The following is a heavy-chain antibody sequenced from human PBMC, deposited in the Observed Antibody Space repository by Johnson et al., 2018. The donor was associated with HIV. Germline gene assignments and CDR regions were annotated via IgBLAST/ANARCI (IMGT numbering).Heavy chain of an antibody. J-gene: IGHJ3*02. D-gene: IGHD1-1*01. CDR2: MWYDGSKK. CDR1: GFTSSTYG. CDR3: ARAPGTAGGAFDI. V-gene: IGHV3-33*01. Sequence: QVQLVESGGGVVQPGRSLRLSCEASGFTSSTYGMHWVRQAPGKGLEWVASMWYDGSKKYYVDSVKGRFTISRDNAKNSLYLQLSSLRAEDTAFYYCARAPGTAGGAFDIWGQGALVTVSS.